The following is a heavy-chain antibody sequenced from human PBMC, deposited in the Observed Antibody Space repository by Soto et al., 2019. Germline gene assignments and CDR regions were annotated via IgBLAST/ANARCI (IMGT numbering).Heavy chain of an antibody. J-gene: IGHJ4*02. D-gene: IGHD3-3*02. V-gene: IGHV4-39*01. Sequence: SETLSLTCTVSGGSINNNYYYWGWVRQPPGKGLEWIASISRSGTTYYNPSLKSRVTKSIDTSRNQFSLTLTSVTAADTAVYYCASQKLDVPVFFDYRSQGTLVTVSS. CDR1: GGSINNNYYY. CDR2: ISRSGTT. CDR3: ASQKLDVPVFFDY.